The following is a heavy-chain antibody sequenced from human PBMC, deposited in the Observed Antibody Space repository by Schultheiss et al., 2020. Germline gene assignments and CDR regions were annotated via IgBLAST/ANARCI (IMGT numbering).Heavy chain of an antibody. CDR3: VRDSSGSY. CDR2: ISADGSIT. CDR1: GFTFSNAW. D-gene: IGHD6-19*01. J-gene: IGHJ4*02. V-gene: IGHV3-74*01. Sequence: GGSLRLSCAASGFTFSNAWMYWVRQAPGKGLMGVAQISADGSITNYADPVKGRFTISRDNAKNTLYLQVNSLRAEDTAVYYCVRDSSGSYWGQGTLVTVSS.